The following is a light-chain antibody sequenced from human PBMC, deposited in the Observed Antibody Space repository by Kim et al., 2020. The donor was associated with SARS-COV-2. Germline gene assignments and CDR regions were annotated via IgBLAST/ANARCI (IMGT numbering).Light chain of an antibody. Sequence: GRSITISCSRTSGDIGNSNSVSWYQQHSGEAPRLIIYDVRDRPSGVSARFSGSKSANMASLTISGLRSEDEADYYCCSTSNTLDYVFGSGTKVTVL. CDR2: DVR. V-gene: IGLV2-14*03. J-gene: IGLJ1*01. CDR3: CSTSNTLDYV. CDR1: SGDIGNSNS.